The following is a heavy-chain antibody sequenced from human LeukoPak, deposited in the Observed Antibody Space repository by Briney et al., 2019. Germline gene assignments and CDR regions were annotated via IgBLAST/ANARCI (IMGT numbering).Heavy chain of an antibody. CDR2: IKSKVDGETT. Sequence: PGGSLRLSCAASGFSFSDHYMDWVRQAPGTGLEWVGRIKSKVDGETTDYAAPVKGRFTISRDDSKNTVYLQMTSLTTEDTAVYYCATGGYYIDYWGQGTLVTVSS. J-gene: IGHJ4*02. V-gene: IGHV3-15*01. CDR3: ATGGYYIDY. CDR1: GFSFSDHY.